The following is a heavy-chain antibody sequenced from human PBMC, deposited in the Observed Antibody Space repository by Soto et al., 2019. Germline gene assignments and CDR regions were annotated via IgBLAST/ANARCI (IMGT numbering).Heavy chain of an antibody. Sequence: GGSLRLSCAASGFTFSSYAMSWVRQAPGKGLEWVSAISGSGGSTYYADSVKGRFTISRDNSKNTLYLQMNSLRAEDTAVYYCAKDRNYGSGSPIFDYWGQGTLVTVSS. CDR2: ISGSGGST. J-gene: IGHJ4*02. V-gene: IGHV3-23*01. CDR1: GFTFSSYA. D-gene: IGHD3-10*01. CDR3: AKDRNYGSGSPIFDY.